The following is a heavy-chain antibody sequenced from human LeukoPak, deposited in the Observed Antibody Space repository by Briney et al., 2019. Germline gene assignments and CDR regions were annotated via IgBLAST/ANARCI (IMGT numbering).Heavy chain of an antibody. D-gene: IGHD2-15*01. CDR3: ARGLGGGWYYSDY. J-gene: IGHJ4*02. V-gene: IGHV1-18*01. CDR2: ITVSTGNT. CDR1: GYTFNNYG. Sequence: ASVKVSCKASGYTFNNYGINWVRQARGQGLEWMGWITVSTGNTDYAQKFQGRDTMTTDTSTSTAYMELRSLRSDDTAVYYCARGLGGGWYYSDYWGQGTQVTVSS.